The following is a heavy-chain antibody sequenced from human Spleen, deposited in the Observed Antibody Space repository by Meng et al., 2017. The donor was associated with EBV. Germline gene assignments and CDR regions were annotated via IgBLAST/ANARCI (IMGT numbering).Heavy chain of an antibody. CDR2: VSGTAYNT. Sequence: EVQLLDSGGGLVQPGGPRRPPCEPSGFSFINYPITWVRQGPGKGLEWVSTVSGTAYNTYYADSVKGRFTVARDNAKNMVYLQMNSLRAEDTGLYYCAREKIIVVVPGPCDSWGQGTLVTVSS. CDR3: AREKIIVVVPGPCDS. J-gene: IGHJ4*02. CDR1: GFSFINYP. V-gene: IGHV3-23*01. D-gene: IGHD2-2*01.